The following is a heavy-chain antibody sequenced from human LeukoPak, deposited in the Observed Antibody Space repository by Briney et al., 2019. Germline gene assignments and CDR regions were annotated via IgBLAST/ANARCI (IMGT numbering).Heavy chain of an antibody. CDR1: GGSISSYY. D-gene: IGHD2-2*01. CDR2: IYYSGST. CDR3: ARGINQRRYCSSTSCYNWFDP. V-gene: IGHV4-59*01. Sequence: SETLSLTCTVSGGSISSYYWSWIRQPPGKGLEWIGCIYYSGSTNYNPSLKSRVTISVDTSKNQFSLKLSSVTAADTAVYYCARGINQRRYCSSTSCYNWFDPWGQGTLVTVSS. J-gene: IGHJ5*02.